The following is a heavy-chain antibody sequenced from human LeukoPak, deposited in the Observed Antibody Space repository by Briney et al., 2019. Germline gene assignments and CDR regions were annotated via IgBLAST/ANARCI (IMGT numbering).Heavy chain of an antibody. Sequence: ASVKVSCKASGYTFTSYGISWVRQAPGQGLEWMGWISAYNGNTNYAQKLQGRVTMTTDTSTSTAYMGLRSLRSDDTAVYYCARVPKYYDFWSGYYGQFGDYYYYMDVWGKGTTVTVSS. CDR3: ARVPKYYDFWSGYYGQFGDYYYYMDV. V-gene: IGHV1-18*01. D-gene: IGHD3-3*01. CDR1: GYTFTSYG. J-gene: IGHJ6*03. CDR2: ISAYNGNT.